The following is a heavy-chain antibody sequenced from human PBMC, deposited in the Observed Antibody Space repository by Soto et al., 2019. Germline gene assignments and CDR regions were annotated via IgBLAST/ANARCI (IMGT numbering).Heavy chain of an antibody. CDR1: GYTFTSYA. Sequence: ASVKVSCKASGYTFTSYALHWVRQAPGQRLEWMGWINAGNGNTKYSQKFQGRVTITRDTSASTAYMELSSLRSEDTAVYYCARGVAGPLHWFDPWGQGTLVTVSS. CDR3: ARGVAGPLHWFDP. J-gene: IGHJ5*02. CDR2: INAGNGNT. D-gene: IGHD6-19*01. V-gene: IGHV1-3*01.